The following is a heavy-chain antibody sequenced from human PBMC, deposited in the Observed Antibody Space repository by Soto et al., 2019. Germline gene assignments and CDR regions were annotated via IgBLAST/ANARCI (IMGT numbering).Heavy chain of an antibody. J-gene: IGHJ4*02. D-gene: IGHD6-6*01. CDR2: IYYSGST. CDR3: AKYSSSYCEN. V-gene: IGHV4-59*01. Sequence: SETRSLTCTVSGGSISSYYWSWIRQHPGKGLEWIGYIYYSGSTNYNPSLKSRVTISVDTSKNQFPLKLSSVTAADTAVCYCAKYSSSYCENLGQGTLVGVSA. CDR1: GGSISSYY.